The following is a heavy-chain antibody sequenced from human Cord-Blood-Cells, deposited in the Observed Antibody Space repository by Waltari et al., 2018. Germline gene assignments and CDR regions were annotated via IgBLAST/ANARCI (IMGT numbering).Heavy chain of an antibody. CDR2: IIPIFGTA. J-gene: IGHJ4*02. CDR1: GGTFSRYA. D-gene: IGHD5-12*01. CDR3: ARARDGYNYNYFDY. Sequence: QVQLVQSGAEVKKPGSSVKVSCKASGGTFSRYAISWVRQDPGQGLEWMGGIIPIFGTANYAQKFQGRVTITADESTSTAYMELSSLRSEDTAVYYCARARDGYNYNYFDYWGQGTLVTVSS. V-gene: IGHV1-69*01.